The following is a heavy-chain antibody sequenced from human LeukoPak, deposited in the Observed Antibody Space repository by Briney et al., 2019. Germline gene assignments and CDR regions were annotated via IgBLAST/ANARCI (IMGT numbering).Heavy chain of an antibody. D-gene: IGHD6-13*01. Sequence: SETLSLTCTVSGVSISSSNSYWGWIRQPPGKGLEWIGSIYYSGSTYYNPSLKSRVTISVDTSKNQFSLKLSSVTAADTAVYYCARFYSSSWYRFDYWGQGTLVTVSS. CDR2: IYYSGST. V-gene: IGHV4-39*07. CDR1: GVSISSSNSY. CDR3: ARFYSSSWYRFDY. J-gene: IGHJ4*02.